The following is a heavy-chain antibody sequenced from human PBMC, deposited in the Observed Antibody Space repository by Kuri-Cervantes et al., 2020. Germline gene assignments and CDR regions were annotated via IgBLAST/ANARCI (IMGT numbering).Heavy chain of an antibody. Sequence: GESLKISCAASGFTVSSNYMSWVRQAPGKGLEWVSVIYSCRSTYYADSVKGQFTISRDNSKNTLYLQMNSLRAEDTAVYYCAKVGILMANRYYYYYMDVWGKGTTVTVSS. CDR1: GFTVSSNY. J-gene: IGHJ6*03. CDR3: AKVGILMANRYYYYYMDV. V-gene: IGHV3-66*03. CDR2: IYSCRST. D-gene: IGHD2-8*01.